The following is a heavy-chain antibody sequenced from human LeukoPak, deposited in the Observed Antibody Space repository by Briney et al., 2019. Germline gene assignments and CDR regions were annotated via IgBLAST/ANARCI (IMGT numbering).Heavy chain of an antibody. CDR2: IYHSGST. CDR1: GGSISSGGYY. V-gene: IGHV4-61*08. CDR3: ARVNCGGDCYTIYYYYGMDV. J-gene: IGHJ6*02. D-gene: IGHD2-21*02. Sequence: PSQTLSLTCAVSGGSISSGGYYWSWIRQPPGKGLEWIGYIYHSGSTTYNVSLKSRVTISVDTSKNQFSLKLSSVTAADTAVYYCARVNCGGDCYTIYYYYGMDVWGQGTTVTVSS.